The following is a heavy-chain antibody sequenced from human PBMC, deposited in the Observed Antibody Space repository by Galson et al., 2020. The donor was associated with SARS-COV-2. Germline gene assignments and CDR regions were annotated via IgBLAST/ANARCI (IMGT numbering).Heavy chain of an antibody. J-gene: IGHJ6*02. V-gene: IGHV4-34*01. CDR2: INHSGST. D-gene: IGHD6-13*01. Sequence: ETSETLSLTCAVYGGSFSGYYWSWIRQPPGKGLEWIGEINHSGSTNYNPSLKSRVTISVDTSKNQFSLKLSSVTAADTAVYYCARSSPSSSWYTSYGMDVWGQGTTVTVSS. CDR3: ARSSPSSSWYTSYGMDV. CDR1: GGSFSGYY.